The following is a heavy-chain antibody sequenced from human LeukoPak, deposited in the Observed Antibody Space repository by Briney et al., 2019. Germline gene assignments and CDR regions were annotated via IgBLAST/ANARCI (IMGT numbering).Heavy chain of an antibody. D-gene: IGHD1-26*01. V-gene: IGHV1-18*01. CDR1: GYIFTGYY. Sequence: ASVKVSCKASGYIFTGYYIHWVRQAPGQGLEWMGWISAYNSNTHYAQKLQGRVTMTTDTSTSTAYMEVRSLRSDDTAVYYCAREVGRGFDYWGQGTLVTVSS. J-gene: IGHJ4*02. CDR3: AREVGRGFDY. CDR2: ISAYNSNT.